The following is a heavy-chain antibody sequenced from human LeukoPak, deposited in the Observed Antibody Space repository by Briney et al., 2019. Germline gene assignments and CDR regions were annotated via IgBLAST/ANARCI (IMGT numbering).Heavy chain of an antibody. J-gene: IGHJ4*02. Sequence: PGGSLRLSCAASGFIFSNYAMSWVRQAPGPGLEWVSGINNSGDRRFYADSVKGRFTISRDNSKNTLYLQMNSLRAEDTAVYYCARGWYNFDYWGQGTRVTVSS. CDR3: ARGWYNFDY. CDR1: GFIFSNYA. D-gene: IGHD6-19*01. V-gene: IGHV3-23*01. CDR2: INNSGDRR.